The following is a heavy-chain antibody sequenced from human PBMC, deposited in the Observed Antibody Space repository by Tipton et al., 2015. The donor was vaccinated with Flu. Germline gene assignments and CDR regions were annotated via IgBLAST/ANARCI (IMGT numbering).Heavy chain of an antibody. CDR2: ISPTGLST. CDR1: GFSSSTYG. V-gene: IGHV3-23*01. CDR3: AKDSDRRTWNQGYLDF. D-gene: IGHD1-1*01. Sequence: SLRLSCVASGFSSSTYGMHWVRQAPGKGLEWVSFISPTGLSTYYTDSVKGRFIISSDKSRNTLYLQMNSLRAEDTALYYCAKDSDRRTWNQGYLDFWGQGTLVAVSS. J-gene: IGHJ4*02.